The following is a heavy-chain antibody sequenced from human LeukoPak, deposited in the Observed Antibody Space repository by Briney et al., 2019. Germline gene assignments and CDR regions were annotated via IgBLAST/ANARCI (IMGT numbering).Heavy chain of an antibody. Sequence: GGSLRLSCAASGFTFSSYGMHCVRQAPGKGREWVAFILYDGSNKYYADSVKGRLTISRDNYKNTLYLQMNSLRAEDEAVYYCAKDIAPAAISGYFDLWGRGTLVTVSS. V-gene: IGHV3-30*02. J-gene: IGHJ2*01. CDR2: ILYDGSNK. CDR1: GFTFSSYG. D-gene: IGHD2-2*01. CDR3: AKDIAPAAISGYFDL.